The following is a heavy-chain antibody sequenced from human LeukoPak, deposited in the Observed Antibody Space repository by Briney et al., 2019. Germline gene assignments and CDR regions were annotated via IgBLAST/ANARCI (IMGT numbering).Heavy chain of an antibody. Sequence: GGSLRLSCAASGFTFSSYAMSWVRQAPGKGLEWVSAISGSGGTTYYADSVKGRFTISRDNSKSTLYVQMNSLRAEDTAVYYCARGITIFYWGQGTLVTVSS. J-gene: IGHJ4*02. V-gene: IGHV3-23*01. D-gene: IGHD3-3*01. CDR3: ARGITIFY. CDR1: GFTFSSYA. CDR2: ISGSGGTT.